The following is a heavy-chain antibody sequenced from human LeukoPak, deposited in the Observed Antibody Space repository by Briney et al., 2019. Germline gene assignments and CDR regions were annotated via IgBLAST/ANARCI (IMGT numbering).Heavy chain of an antibody. CDR1: GGSISSGSISSYY. Sequence: PSETLSLTCTVSGGSISSGSISSYYWSWVRQPAGKGLEWIGRIYTSGTTNYNPSLKSRVTMSVDTSKNQFSPKLTSVTAADTAVYYSARGAPSDYWGQGTLVTVSS. V-gene: IGHV4-61*02. CDR2: IYTSGTT. J-gene: IGHJ4*02. CDR3: ARGAPSDY.